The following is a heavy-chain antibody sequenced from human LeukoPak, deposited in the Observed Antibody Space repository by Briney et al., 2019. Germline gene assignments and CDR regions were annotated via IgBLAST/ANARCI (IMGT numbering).Heavy chain of an antibody. J-gene: IGHJ5*02. CDR2: INHSGST. CDR3: ARGRGYCSGGSCYSINWFDP. Sequence: SETLSLTCAVYGGSFSGYYWSWIRQPPGKGLEWIGEINHSGSTNYSPSLKSRVTISVDTSKNQFSLKLSSVTAADTAVYYCARGRGYCSGGSCYSINWFDPWGQGTLVTVSS. V-gene: IGHV4-34*01. D-gene: IGHD2-15*01. CDR1: GGSFSGYY.